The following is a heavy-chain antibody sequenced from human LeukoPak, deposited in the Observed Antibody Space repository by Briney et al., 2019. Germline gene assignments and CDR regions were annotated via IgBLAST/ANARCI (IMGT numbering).Heavy chain of an antibody. V-gene: IGHV3-7*04. J-gene: IGHJ3*02. D-gene: IGHD1-26*01. CDR1: GFTFSTYW. Sequence: PGGSLILSCAASGFTFSTYWMSWVRQAPGKGLEWVANIKQDGSEKYYVDSVKGRFTISRDNAKNSLYLQMNSLRAEDTAVYYCARDSGSYAFDIWGQGTMVTVSS. CDR3: ARDSGSYAFDI. CDR2: IKQDGSEK.